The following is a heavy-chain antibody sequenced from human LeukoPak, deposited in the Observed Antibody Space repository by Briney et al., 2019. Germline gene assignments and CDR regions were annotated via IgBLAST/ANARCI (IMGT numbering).Heavy chain of an antibody. CDR2: IWYDGSNK. CDR1: GFTFSSYG. CDR3: AKGGWFGELFPLDD. V-gene: IGHV3-33*06. J-gene: IGHJ4*02. Sequence: AGRSLRLSCAASGFTFSSYGMHCVRQAPGKGLEWVAVIWYDGSNKYYADSVKGRFTISRDNSKNTLYLQMNSLRAEDTAVYYCAKGGWFGELFPLDDWGQGTLVTVSS. D-gene: IGHD3-10*01.